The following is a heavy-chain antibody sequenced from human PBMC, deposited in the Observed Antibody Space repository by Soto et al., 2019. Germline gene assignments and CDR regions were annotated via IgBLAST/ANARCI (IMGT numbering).Heavy chain of an antibody. CDR2: IYYSGST. V-gene: IGHV4-31*03. D-gene: IGHD6-19*01. J-gene: IGHJ5*02. Sequence: QVQLQESGPGLVKPSQTLSLTCTVSGGSISSGGYYWSWIRQHPGKGLEWIGYIYYSGSTYYNPALKRRVTISVDTSKNQCSLKLSSVTAADTAVYYCARYHSSGWYYWFDPWGQGTLVTVSS. CDR1: GGSISSGGYY. CDR3: ARYHSSGWYYWFDP.